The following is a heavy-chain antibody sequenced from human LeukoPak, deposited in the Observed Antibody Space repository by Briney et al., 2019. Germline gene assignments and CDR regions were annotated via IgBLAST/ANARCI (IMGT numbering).Heavy chain of an antibody. Sequence: KPGESLKISCKGSGYSFTSYYMHWVRQAPGQGLEWMGIINPSGGSTSYAQKFQGRVTMTRDMSTSTVYMELSSLRSGDTAAYYCARDRGYDSSGLYGKSFDYWGQGTLVTVSS. CDR2: INPSGGST. J-gene: IGHJ4*02. V-gene: IGHV1-46*01. D-gene: IGHD3-22*01. CDR3: ARDRGYDSSGLYGKSFDY. CDR1: GYSFTSYY.